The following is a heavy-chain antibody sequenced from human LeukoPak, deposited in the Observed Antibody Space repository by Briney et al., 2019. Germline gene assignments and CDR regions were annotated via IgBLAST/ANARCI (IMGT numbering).Heavy chain of an antibody. CDR1: GYTFSSYG. CDR3: ARDRYTGYDDY. Sequence: ASVKVSCKASGYTFSSYGITWVRQAPGQGLEWMGWISTNKGYTNYAQTFQGRVTMTTDTSTYIAYMEVRSLRSDDTAVYYCARDRYTGYDDYCGQGTLVTVSS. D-gene: IGHD5-12*01. CDR2: ISTNKGYT. V-gene: IGHV1-18*01. J-gene: IGHJ4*02.